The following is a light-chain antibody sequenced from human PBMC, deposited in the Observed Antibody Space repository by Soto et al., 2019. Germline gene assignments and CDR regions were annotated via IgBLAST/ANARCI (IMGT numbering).Light chain of an antibody. J-gene: IGKJ4*01. V-gene: IGKV3-15*01. Sequence: EIVLTQSPATLSVSPGERATLSCRASRSVRSDLAWYQHKPGQAPRLLIYAASTRAAGISARFSGSGSGTEFTLTISSLQSEDFAVYYCQQYYNWPPLTFGGGTKVEMK. CDR3: QQYYNWPPLT. CDR2: AAS. CDR1: RSVRSD.